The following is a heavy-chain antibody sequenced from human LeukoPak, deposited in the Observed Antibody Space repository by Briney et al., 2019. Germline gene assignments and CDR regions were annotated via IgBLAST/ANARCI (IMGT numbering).Heavy chain of an antibody. CDR2: IYYSGST. V-gene: IGHV4-59*12. CDR3: ARDPVCSSTSCYGGVLGWFDP. CDR1: GGSISSYY. Sequence: PSETLSLTCTVSGGSISSYYWSWIRQPPGKGLEWIGYIYYSGSTNYNPSLKSRVTISVDTSKNQFSLKLSSVTAADTAVYYCARDPVCSSTSCYGGVLGWFDPWGQGTLVTVSS. J-gene: IGHJ5*02. D-gene: IGHD2-2*01.